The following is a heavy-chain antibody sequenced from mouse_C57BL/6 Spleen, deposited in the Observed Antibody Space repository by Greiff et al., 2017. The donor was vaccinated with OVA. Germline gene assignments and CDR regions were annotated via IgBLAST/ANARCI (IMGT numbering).Heavy chain of an antibody. J-gene: IGHJ1*03. CDR3: ARAYDGLWYVDV. D-gene: IGHD2-3*01. CDR1: GYSITSGYY. CDR2: ISYDGSN. V-gene: IGHV3-6*01. Sequence: EVKLMESGPGLVKPSQSLSLTCPVTGYSITSGYYWNWIRQFPGNKLEWMGYISYDGSNNYNPSLKNRISITRDTSKNQFFLKLNSVTTEDTATYYCARAYDGLWYVDVWGTGTTVTVSS.